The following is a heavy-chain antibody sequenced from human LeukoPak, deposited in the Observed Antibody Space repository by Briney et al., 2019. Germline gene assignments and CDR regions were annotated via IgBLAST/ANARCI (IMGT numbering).Heavy chain of an antibody. V-gene: IGHV6-1*01. Sequence: SQTLSLTCAISGDSVSSNSAAWNWIRQSPSRGLEWLGRTYYRSKWYNDYAVSVKSRITINPDTSKNQFSLQLNSVTPEDTAVYYCARESICSGGSCRWFDPRGQGTLVTVSS. J-gene: IGHJ5*02. CDR3: ARESICSGGSCRWFDP. D-gene: IGHD2-15*01. CDR1: GDSVSSNSAA. CDR2: TYYRSKWYN.